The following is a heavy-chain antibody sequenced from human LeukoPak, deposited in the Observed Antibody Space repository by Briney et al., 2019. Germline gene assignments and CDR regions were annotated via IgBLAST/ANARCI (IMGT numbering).Heavy chain of an antibody. J-gene: IGHJ4*02. CDR2: ISSRSSYI. CDR1: GFTFSSYS. Sequence: GGSLRLSCAASGFTFSSYSMNWVRQAPGKGLEWVSSISSRSSYIDYADSLKGRFTISRDNAKNSLYLQMNSLRAEDTAVYYCARVRYDGSGYYAIYDYWGQGTLVTVSS. V-gene: IGHV3-21*01. D-gene: IGHD3-22*01. CDR3: ARVRYDGSGYYAIYDY.